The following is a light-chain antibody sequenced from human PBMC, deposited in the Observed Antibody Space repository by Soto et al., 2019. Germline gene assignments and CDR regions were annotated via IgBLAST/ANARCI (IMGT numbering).Light chain of an antibody. Sequence: QSVLTQPASVSESPGQSITISCTGTSSDVGGYNYVSWFQQHPGKAPKLLIYEVTSRPSGVSHRFSGSKSGNTASLSISGLQLEDDADYYCSSYTSTSTPLIFGGGTKLTVL. CDR1: SSDVGGYNY. CDR3: SSYTSTSTPLI. CDR2: EVT. V-gene: IGLV2-14*01. J-gene: IGLJ2*01.